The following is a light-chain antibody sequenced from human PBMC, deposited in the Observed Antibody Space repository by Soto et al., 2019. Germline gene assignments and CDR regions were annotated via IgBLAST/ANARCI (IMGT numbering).Light chain of an antibody. CDR3: SSYSSGSTLYV. CDR1: SSNIGAGYD. V-gene: IGLV1-40*01. Sequence: QSVLTQPPSVSGAPGQRVTISCTGSSSNIGAGYDVHWYQQLPGTAPKLLIYGNINRPSGVPDRFSGSNSGTSASLAISGLQAEDEADYHCSSYSSGSTLYVFGTGTKVTVL. J-gene: IGLJ1*01. CDR2: GNI.